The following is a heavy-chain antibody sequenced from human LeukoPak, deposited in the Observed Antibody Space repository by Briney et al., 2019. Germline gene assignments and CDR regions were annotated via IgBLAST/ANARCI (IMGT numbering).Heavy chain of an antibody. CDR3: AREVGHYDSSGYYSANWFDP. J-gene: IGHJ5*02. Sequence: GGSLRLSCAASGFTVSSNYMSWVRQAPGKGLEWVSVIYSGGSTYYADSVKGRFTISRDNSKNTLYLQMNSLRAEDTAVYYCAREVGHYDSSGYYSANWFDPWGQGTLVTVSS. V-gene: IGHV3-53*01. CDR2: IYSGGST. D-gene: IGHD3-22*01. CDR1: GFTVSSNY.